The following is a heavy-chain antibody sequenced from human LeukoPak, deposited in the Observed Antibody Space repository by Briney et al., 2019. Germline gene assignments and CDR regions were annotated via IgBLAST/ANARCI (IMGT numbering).Heavy chain of an antibody. CDR1: GFTFSSYG. D-gene: IGHD3-9*01. J-gene: IGHJ4*02. V-gene: IGHV3-23*01. Sequence: GGSLRLSCAASGFTFSSYGMSWVRQAPGKGLEWVSAISGSGGSTYYADSVKGRFTISRDNSKNTLYLQMNSLRAEDTAVYYCAKDLPRYYDILTGFYPGVDYWGQETLVTVSS. CDR3: AKDLPRYYDILTGFYPGVDY. CDR2: ISGSGGST.